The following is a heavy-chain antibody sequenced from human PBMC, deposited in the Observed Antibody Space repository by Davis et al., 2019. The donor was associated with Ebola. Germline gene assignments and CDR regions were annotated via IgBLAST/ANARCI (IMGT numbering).Heavy chain of an antibody. CDR2: INPHNGNT. V-gene: IGHV1-18*04. J-gene: IGHJ4*02. Sequence: AASVKVSCKASGYTFTSYGITWVRQAPGQGLEWMGWINPHNGNTNYAQSVQGRVTMTTGTSTTTAYMEVGSLRSDDTAVYYCARAQFPTTSDHWGQGTLVTVSS. D-gene: IGHD1-1*01. CDR3: ARAQFPTTSDH. CDR1: GYTFTSYG.